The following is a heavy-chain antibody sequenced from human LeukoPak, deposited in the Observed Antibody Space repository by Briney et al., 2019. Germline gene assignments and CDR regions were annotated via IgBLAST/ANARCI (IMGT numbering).Heavy chain of an antibody. D-gene: IGHD3-10*01. Sequence: GGSLRLSCAASGFTFSSYWMSWVRQAPGKGLEWMANIKQDGSEKYYVDSVKGRFTISRDNAKNSLYLQMNSLRAEDTAVYYCARTYGSGSYVGMDVWGQGTTVTVSS. CDR1: GFTFSSYW. J-gene: IGHJ6*02. V-gene: IGHV3-7*01. CDR3: ARTYGSGSYVGMDV. CDR2: IKQDGSEK.